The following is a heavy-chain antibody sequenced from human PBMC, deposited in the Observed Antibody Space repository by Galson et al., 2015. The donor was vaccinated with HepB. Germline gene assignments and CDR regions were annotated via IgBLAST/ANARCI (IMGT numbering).Heavy chain of an antibody. J-gene: IGHJ3*02. Sequence: SLRLSCAASGFTVSSNYMSWVRQAPGKGLEWVSVIYSGGSTYYADSVKDRFTISRDNSKNTLYLQMNSLRAEDTAVYYCARDSYVEDAFDIWGQGTMVTVSS. V-gene: IGHV3-66*02. CDR3: ARDSYVEDAFDI. D-gene: IGHD1-1*01. CDR2: IYSGGST. CDR1: GFTVSSNY.